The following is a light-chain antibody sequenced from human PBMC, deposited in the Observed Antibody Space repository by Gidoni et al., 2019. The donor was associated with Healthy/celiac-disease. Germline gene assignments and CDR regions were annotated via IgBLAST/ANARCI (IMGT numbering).Light chain of an antibody. J-gene: IGKJ2*01. CDR1: QSVSSSY. V-gene: IGKV3-20*01. CDR3: QQYGSSPST. CDR2: GAS. Sequence: EIVLTQSPGTLSLSPGERAPLSCRDSQSVSSSYLAWYQQNPGQAPRLLIYGASSMATGIPDSFSGSGSGTDFTLTISRLEPEDFAVYYCQQYGSSPSTFGQGTKLEIK.